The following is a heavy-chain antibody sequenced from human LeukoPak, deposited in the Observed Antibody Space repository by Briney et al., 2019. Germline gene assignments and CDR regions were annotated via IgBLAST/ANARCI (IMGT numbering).Heavy chain of an antibody. V-gene: IGHV3-9*01. D-gene: IGHD6-13*01. CDR2: IRWNSGSI. CDR1: GFTFGDYA. CDR3: AKDIRAGYSSSWSFHYYYGMYV. J-gene: IGHJ6*02. Sequence: GRSLRLSCAASGFTFGDYAMHWVRQAPGKGLEWVSGIRWNSGSIGYADSVKGRFTISRDNAKNTLYLQMNSLRAEDTALYYCAKDIRAGYSSSWSFHYYYGMYVWGQGTMVTVSS.